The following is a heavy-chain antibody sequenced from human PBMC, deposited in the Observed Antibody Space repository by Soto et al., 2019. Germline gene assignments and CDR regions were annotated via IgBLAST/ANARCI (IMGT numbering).Heavy chain of an antibody. V-gene: IGHV1-46*01. Sequence: ASVKVSCKTSGYSFTSNYMHWVRQAPGQGLEWMAVINPSGGSTSYPQRFQDRVTMTRDTSTSTVYMGLSSLTSEDAAVYYCARGGKLGSGWYPLDYWGQGTLVTVSS. CDR1: GYSFTSNY. D-gene: IGHD6-19*01. CDR2: INPSGGST. J-gene: IGHJ4*02. CDR3: ARGGKLGSGWYPLDY.